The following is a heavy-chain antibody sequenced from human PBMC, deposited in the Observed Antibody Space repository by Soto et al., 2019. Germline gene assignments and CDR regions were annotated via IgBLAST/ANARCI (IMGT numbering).Heavy chain of an antibody. J-gene: IGHJ5*02. CDR2: VYNSGKT. D-gene: IGHD6-19*01. CDR1: GGSLTTDSW. CDR3: ARREAGPGSWFDP. Sequence: SETLSLTCTVSGGSLTTDSWTWSWIRKPPGKGLEWIGYVYNSGKTVYNPSLKSRVTISVDTSKNQFPLRLESVTATDTAVYFCARREAGPGSWFDPWGQGTLVTVSS. V-gene: IGHV4-4*08.